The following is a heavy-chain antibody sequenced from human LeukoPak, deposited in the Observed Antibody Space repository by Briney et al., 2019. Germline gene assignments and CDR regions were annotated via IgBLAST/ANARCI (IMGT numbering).Heavy chain of an antibody. CDR2: IYSGGST. D-gene: IGHD6-13*01. CDR1: GFTVNSNY. CDR3: ARSAAGTDFDY. Sequence: GGSLRLSCAASGFTVNSNYMSWVRQAPGKGLEWVSVIYSGGSTYYADSVKGRFTISRDNSKNTLYLQMTSLRAEDTAVYYSARSAAGTDFDYWGQGTLVTVSS. J-gene: IGHJ4*02. V-gene: IGHV3-53*01.